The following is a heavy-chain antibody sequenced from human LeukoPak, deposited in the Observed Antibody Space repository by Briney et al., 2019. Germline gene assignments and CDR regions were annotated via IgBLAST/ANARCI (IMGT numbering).Heavy chain of an antibody. CDR3: AKQLRVSGTLVEFDL. D-gene: IGHD6-19*01. Sequence: SVKVSCKASGGTFSTYAISWVRQAPGQGLEWMGGIISLFRTANYAQKFQGRVTITADESTTTVHMELSSLRSEDTAIYYRAKQLRVSGTLVEFDLWGQGTLVTVSS. CDR1: GGTFSTYA. V-gene: IGHV1-69*13. CDR2: IISLFRTA. J-gene: IGHJ5*02.